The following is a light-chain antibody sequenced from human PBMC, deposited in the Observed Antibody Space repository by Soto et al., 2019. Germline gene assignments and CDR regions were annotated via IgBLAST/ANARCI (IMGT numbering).Light chain of an antibody. J-gene: IGLJ2*01. CDR1: SGHSSYA. Sequence: QLVLTQSPSASASLGASVKLTCTLNSGHSSYAIAWHQQQPEKGPRYLMKLNSDGSHSKGAGIPDRFSGSSSGAERYLTISSLHSEDEANYFFQTWGTGIQLFVVGTKLTVL. CDR3: QTWGTGIQL. CDR2: LNSDGSH. V-gene: IGLV4-69*01.